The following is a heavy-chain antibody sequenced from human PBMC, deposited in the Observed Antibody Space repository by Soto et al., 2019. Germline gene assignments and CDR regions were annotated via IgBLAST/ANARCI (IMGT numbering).Heavy chain of an antibody. Sequence: QPGGTLRLSCAASGFTFNTYSMHWVRQAPGKGLEWVALISYDGSNKFYADSVQGRFTVSRDNSKDTMFLEMNSLRVEDTAVYYCARFYDNTAWPAFWGQGTLVTVSS. D-gene: IGHD3-22*01. V-gene: IGHV3-30-3*01. J-gene: IGHJ4*02. CDR2: ISYDGSNK. CDR1: GFTFNTYS. CDR3: ARFYDNTAWPAF.